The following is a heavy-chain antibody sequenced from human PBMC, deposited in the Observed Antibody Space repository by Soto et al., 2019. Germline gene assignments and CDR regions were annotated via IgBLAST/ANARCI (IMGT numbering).Heavy chain of an antibody. CDR3: AKGSSGWYERFDY. CDR2: ISGSGGTT. CDR1: GFTFSSYV. D-gene: IGHD6-19*01. V-gene: IGHV3-23*01. J-gene: IGHJ4*02. Sequence: EVPLLESGGGLVQPGGSLRLSCAASGFTFSSYVMSCVRQAPGKGLEWVSAISGSGGTTYYADSVKGRFTISRDNSKNTLYLQTNSLRAEDTGVYYCAKGSSGWYERFDYWGQGTLVTVAS.